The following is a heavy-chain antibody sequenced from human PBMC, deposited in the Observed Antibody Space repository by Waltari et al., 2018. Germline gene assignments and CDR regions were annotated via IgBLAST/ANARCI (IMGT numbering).Heavy chain of an antibody. D-gene: IGHD1-26*01. CDR2: VNPSGST. J-gene: IGHJ4*02. Sequence: VQLQQWGTGLLKPSATLSLTCAVHGGSFSGYYWSWIRQYPGKGLEWIGEVNPSGSTDYNPSLKSRVTISVDTSKNQFSLKLTSVTAADTAVYYCAREGGNYSPLGYWGQGTLVTVSS. CDR3: AREGGNYSPLGY. V-gene: IGHV4-34*02. CDR1: GGSFSGYY.